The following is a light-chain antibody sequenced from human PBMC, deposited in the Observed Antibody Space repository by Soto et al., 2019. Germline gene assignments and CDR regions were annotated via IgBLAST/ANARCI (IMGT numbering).Light chain of an antibody. Sequence: EIVLTQSPATLSLSPGERATLSCGASQSVSSSYLAWYQQKPGLAPRLLIYDASSRATGIPDRFSDSGSGTDFTLTISRLEPEDFAVYYCQQYGSSPPGLTFGGGTKVEIK. CDR1: QSVSSSY. CDR3: QQYGSSPPGLT. V-gene: IGKV3D-20*01. J-gene: IGKJ4*01. CDR2: DAS.